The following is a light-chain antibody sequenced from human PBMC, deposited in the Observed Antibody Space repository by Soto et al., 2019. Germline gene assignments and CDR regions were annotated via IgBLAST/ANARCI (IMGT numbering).Light chain of an antibody. V-gene: IGLV2-14*03. CDR2: DVN. Sequence: QSVLTQPASVSGSPGQSITISCAGTSSDVGGYNYVSWYQHHPGKAPKLLIYDVNMRPSGISDRFSGSRSGNTASLAISGLQAEDEADYYCTSYTPSSTVLFGGGTKLNRP. J-gene: IGLJ2*01. CDR1: SSDVGGYNY. CDR3: TSYTPSSTVL.